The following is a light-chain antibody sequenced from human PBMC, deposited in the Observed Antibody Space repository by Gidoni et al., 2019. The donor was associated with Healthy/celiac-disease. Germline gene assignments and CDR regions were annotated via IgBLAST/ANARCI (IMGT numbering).Light chain of an antibody. Sequence: ETVMTQSPGTLFLSPGERATLSCRASHSVRSTFLAWYQQKPGQAPRLLIYGASSRATGSPDRFSGSGSGTDFTLTISRLEPEDFAGYYCQHYGSSPITFGQGTRLEIK. J-gene: IGKJ5*01. V-gene: IGKV3-20*01. CDR3: QHYGSSPIT. CDR1: HSVRSTF. CDR2: GAS.